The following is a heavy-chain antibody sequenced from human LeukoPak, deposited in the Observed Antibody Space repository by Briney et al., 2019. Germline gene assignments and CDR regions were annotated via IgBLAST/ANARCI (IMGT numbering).Heavy chain of an antibody. Sequence: GGSLRLSCAASGFTFSSYAMSWVRQAPGKGLEWVSAISGSGGSTYYAGSVKGRFTISRDNSKNTLYLQTNSLRAEDTAVYYCAKEDIVVVPAAKGWFDPWGQGTLVTVSS. D-gene: IGHD2-2*01. CDR3: AKEDIVVVPAAKGWFDP. J-gene: IGHJ5*02. V-gene: IGHV3-23*01. CDR2: ISGSGGST. CDR1: GFTFSSYA.